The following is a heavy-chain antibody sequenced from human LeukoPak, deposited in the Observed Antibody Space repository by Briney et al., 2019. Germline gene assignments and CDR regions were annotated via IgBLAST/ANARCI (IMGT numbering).Heavy chain of an antibody. J-gene: IGHJ4*02. Sequence: ASVKVSCKASGYTFTGYYMHWVRQAPGQGLEWMGRTNPNSGGTNYAQKFQGRVTMTRDTSTSTVYMELSSLRSEDTAVYYCATALIPDYYDSSGYYSGSDYWGQGTLVTVSS. CDR3: ATALIPDYYDSSGYYSGSDY. CDR1: GYTFTGYY. V-gene: IGHV1-2*06. CDR2: TNPNSGGT. D-gene: IGHD3-22*01.